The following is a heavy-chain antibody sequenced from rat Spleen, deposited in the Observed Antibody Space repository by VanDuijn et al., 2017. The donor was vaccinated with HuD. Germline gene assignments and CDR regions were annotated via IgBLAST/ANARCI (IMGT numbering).Heavy chain of an antibody. CDR1: GYTFTSYY. V-gene: IGHV1-43*01. Sequence: QVQLQQSGAELAKPGSSVKISCKASGYTFTSYYITWIKQTTGQGLEYIGYINTGSGRTNYNEKFKGKATLTVDKSSNTAFMQLSSLTPDDSAVYYCAREGYNNVDYWGQGVMVTVSS. CDR2: INTGSGRT. D-gene: IGHD1-10*01. J-gene: IGHJ2*01. CDR3: AREGYNNVDY.